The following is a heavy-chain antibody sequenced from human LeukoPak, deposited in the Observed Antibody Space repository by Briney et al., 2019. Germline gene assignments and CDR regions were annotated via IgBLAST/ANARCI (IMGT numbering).Heavy chain of an antibody. CDR2: ISSNGGSI. CDR1: GFTFSSYA. V-gene: IGHV3-64D*06. Sequence: GGSLRLSCSASGFTFSSYAMHWVRQAPGKGLEHVSVISSNGGSIYCADSVKGRFTISRDNSKNTLYLQMSSLRAGDTAVYYCVKPYDSSGFVFDYWGQGTLVTVSS. CDR3: VKPYDSSGFVFDY. D-gene: IGHD3-22*01. J-gene: IGHJ4*02.